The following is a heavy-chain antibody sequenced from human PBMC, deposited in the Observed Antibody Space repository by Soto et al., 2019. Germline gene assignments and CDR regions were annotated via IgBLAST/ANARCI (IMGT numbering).Heavy chain of an antibody. V-gene: IGHV2-5*02. Sequence: QITLKESGPTLVKPTQTLTLTCTFSGFSLSTSGVGVGWIRQPPGKALEWLALIYWDDDKRYSPSLKSRLTITKDTSKNQVVLTMTNMDPVDTATYYCAGHGVVVALRPDQNAFDIWGQGTMVTVSS. D-gene: IGHD2-15*01. CDR2: IYWDDDK. J-gene: IGHJ3*02. CDR1: GFSLSTSGVG. CDR3: AGHGVVVALRPDQNAFDI.